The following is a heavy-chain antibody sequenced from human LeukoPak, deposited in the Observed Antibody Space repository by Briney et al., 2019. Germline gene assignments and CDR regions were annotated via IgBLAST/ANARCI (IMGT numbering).Heavy chain of an antibody. Sequence: SETLSLTCTVSDDSTTMYYWTWIRQPPGKGLEWIGYVDHTGSTKFNPSLNGRVSISRDTSNNLFSLRLRSVTAADTAVYFCARGRVSSSTWYSTYYYFFYMDFWGKGTTVTVSS. V-gene: IGHV4-59*01. CDR3: ARGRVSSSTWYSTYYYFFYMDF. J-gene: IGHJ6*03. CDR2: VDHTGST. CDR1: DDSTTMYY. D-gene: IGHD4-11*01.